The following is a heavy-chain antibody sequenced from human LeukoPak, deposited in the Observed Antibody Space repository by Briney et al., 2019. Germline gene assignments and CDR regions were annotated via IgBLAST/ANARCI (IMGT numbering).Heavy chain of an antibody. J-gene: IGHJ4*02. V-gene: IGHV1-18*01. CDR1: GYNFNTYG. D-gene: IGHD2-2*01. CDR3: VRLPLGYCSSTSCLD. CDR2: ISSSTGNT. Sequence: ASVKVSCKASGYNFNTYGISWVRQAPGEGLEWMGWISSSTGNTKYAQKLQDRVTMTTDTSTSTAYLYLRNLRSDDTAVYYCVRLPLGYCSSTSCLDWGQGTLVTVSS.